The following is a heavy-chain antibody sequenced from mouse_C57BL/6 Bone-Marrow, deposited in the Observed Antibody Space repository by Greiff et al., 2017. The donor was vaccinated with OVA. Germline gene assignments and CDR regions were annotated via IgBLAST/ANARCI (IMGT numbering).Heavy chain of an antibody. Sequence: QVQLQQPGAELVKPGASVKLSCKASGYTFTSYWMQWVKQRPGQGLEWIGEIDPSDSYTNYNQKFKDKATLTVDTSSSTAYMQLSSLTSEDSAVYYCARETTVVADYWGQGTTLTVSS. CDR2: IDPSDSYT. V-gene: IGHV1-50*01. CDR1: GYTFTSYW. CDR3: ARETTVVADY. D-gene: IGHD1-1*01. J-gene: IGHJ2*01.